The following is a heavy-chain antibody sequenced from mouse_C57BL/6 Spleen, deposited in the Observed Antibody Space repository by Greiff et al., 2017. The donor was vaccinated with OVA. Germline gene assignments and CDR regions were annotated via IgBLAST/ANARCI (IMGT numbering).Heavy chain of an antibody. CDR2: ISGGGGNT. CDR3: ARYYSNYPYYAMDY. J-gene: IGHJ4*01. V-gene: IGHV5-9*01. CDR1: GFTFSSYT. Sequence: DVKLVESGGGLVKPGGSLKLSCAASGFTFSSYTMSWVRQTPEKRLEWVATISGGGGNTYYPDSVKGRFTISRDNAKNTLYLQMSSLRSEDTALYYCARYYSNYPYYAMDYWGQGTSVTVSS. D-gene: IGHD2-5*01.